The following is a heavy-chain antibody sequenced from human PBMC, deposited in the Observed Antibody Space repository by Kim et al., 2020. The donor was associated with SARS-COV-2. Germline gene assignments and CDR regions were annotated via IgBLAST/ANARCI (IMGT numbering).Heavy chain of an antibody. D-gene: IGHD2-15*01. CDR3: EVRATGGFVR. J-gene: IGHJ4*02. V-gene: IGHV3-74*01. CDR2: FNSDGSIT. CDR1: GLTLSDYR. Sequence: GGSLRLSCAASGLTLSDYRIYWVRQAPGKGLVWVSRFNSDGSITTYADSVKGRFTVSRDYADNSVYLQMNNLRVEDTAVYYCEVRATGGFVRWGQRRLVT.